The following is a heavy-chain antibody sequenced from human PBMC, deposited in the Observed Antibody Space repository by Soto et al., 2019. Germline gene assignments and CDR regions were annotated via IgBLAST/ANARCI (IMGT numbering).Heavy chain of an antibody. CDR3: AYYYDTSGYYYVHNY. D-gene: IGHD3-22*01. J-gene: IGHJ4*02. Sequence: QVQLVQSGAEVKKPGPSVKVSCKASGDTFSTYTINWVRQAPGQGLEWMGGIIPIFGTANYAQRFQGRVTITADKSTSTAYMELSSLRSEDTAMYYCAYYYDTSGYYYVHNYWGQGTLVTVSS. CDR2: IIPIFGTA. V-gene: IGHV1-69*06. CDR1: GDTFSTYT.